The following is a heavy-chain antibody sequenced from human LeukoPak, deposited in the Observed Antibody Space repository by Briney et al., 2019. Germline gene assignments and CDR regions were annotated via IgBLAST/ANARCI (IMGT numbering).Heavy chain of an antibody. J-gene: IGHJ3*02. V-gene: IGHV3-21*01. CDR3: ARVHPIDSSDAFDI. D-gene: IGHD3-22*01. Sequence: EGSLRLSCAASGFTFSSYSMNWVRQAPGKGLEWVSSISSSSSYIYYADSVKGRFTISRDNAKNSLYLQMNSLRAEDTAVYYCARVHPIDSSDAFDIWGQGTMVTVSS. CDR1: GFTFSSYS. CDR2: ISSSSSYI.